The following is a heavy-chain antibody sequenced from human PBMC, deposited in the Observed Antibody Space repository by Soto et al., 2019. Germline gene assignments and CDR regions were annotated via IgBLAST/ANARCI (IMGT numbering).Heavy chain of an antibody. CDR3: ARDIRTTIFGVASFDY. CDR1: GYTFTSYA. J-gene: IGHJ4*02. Sequence: QDQLVQSGAEVKKPGASVKVSCKASGYTFTSYAMHWVRQAPGQRLEWMGWINAGNGNTKYSQKFQGRVTITRDTSASTAYMELSSLRSEDTAVYYCARDIRTTIFGVASFDYWGQGTLVTVSS. CDR2: INAGNGNT. V-gene: IGHV1-3*01. D-gene: IGHD3-3*01.